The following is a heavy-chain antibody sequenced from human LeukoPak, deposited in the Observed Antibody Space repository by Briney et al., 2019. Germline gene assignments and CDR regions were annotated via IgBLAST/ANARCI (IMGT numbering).Heavy chain of an antibody. CDR3: TRGPIQLWLYHGMDV. J-gene: IGHJ6*02. V-gene: IGHV3-49*04. CDR2: IRSKTYGGTT. CDR1: GFTFGDHA. D-gene: IGHD5-18*01. Sequence: GGSLRLSCTVSGFTFGDHAMSWVRQAPGKGLEWVGFIRSKTYGGTTEYAASVKGRFITSRDDSTSIAYLQMNSLKTEDTAVYYCTRGPIQLWLYHGMDVWGQGTTVTVSS.